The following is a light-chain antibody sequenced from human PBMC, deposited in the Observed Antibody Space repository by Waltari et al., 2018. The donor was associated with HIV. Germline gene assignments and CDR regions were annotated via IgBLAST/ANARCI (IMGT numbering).Light chain of an antibody. V-gene: IGKV3-15*01. CDR1: QNVITN. CDR3: QQYKKWPRT. Sequence: EIVMTQSPATLSVSPGERVTLSCRASQNVITNLAWYQQKPGQPPRLLIYGASTRATGIPARFSGGGSGTEFTLTISSLQSEDFTFYYCQQYKKWPRTCGQGTKVEVK. J-gene: IGKJ1*01. CDR2: GAS.